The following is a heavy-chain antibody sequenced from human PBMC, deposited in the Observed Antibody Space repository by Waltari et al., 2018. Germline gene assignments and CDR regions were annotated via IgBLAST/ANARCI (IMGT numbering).Heavy chain of an antibody. D-gene: IGHD3-22*01. CDR2: MNPNSGNT. V-gene: IGHV1-8*03. J-gene: IGHJ4*02. CDR3: ARGRGYYYDSSGSRLGVPLDY. CDR1: GYTFPSTD. Sequence: QVQLVQSGAEVKKPGASVKVSCKASGYTFPSTDTNRVRQATGQGLEGMGWMNPNSGNTGYAQKFQGRVTITRNTSISTAYMELSSLRSEDTAVYYCARGRGYYYDSSGSRLGVPLDYWGQGTLVTVSS.